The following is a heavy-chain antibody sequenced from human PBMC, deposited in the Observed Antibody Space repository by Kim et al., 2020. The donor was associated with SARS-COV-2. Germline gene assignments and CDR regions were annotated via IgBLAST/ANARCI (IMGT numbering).Heavy chain of an antibody. CDR1: GFTFSDYY. V-gene: IGHV3-11*01. D-gene: IGHD6-13*01. CDR3: ARLPSAATFDY. CDR2: ISSSGSTI. J-gene: IGHJ4*02. Sequence: GGSLRLSCAASGFTFSDYYMSWIRQAPGKGLEWLSYISSSGSTIYYADSVKGRFTISRDNAKNSLYVQMNRLRAEDTAVYYCARLPSAATFDYWGLGTLVTVSS.